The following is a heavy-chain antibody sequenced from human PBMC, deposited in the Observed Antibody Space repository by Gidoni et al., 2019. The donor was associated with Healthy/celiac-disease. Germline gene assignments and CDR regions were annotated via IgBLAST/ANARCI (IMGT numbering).Heavy chain of an antibody. Sequence: QLQLVQSGADVQMPGASVKVSCKAPGYTFSSYYMHWVRQALGQGLEWMGIINPSGGSTSYAQKFQGRVTMTRDTSTSTVYMELSSLRSEDTAVYYCAREDSITKKENYFDYWGQGTLVTVSS. V-gene: IGHV1-46*01. CDR3: AREDSITKKENYFDY. CDR1: GYTFSSYY. J-gene: IGHJ4*02. D-gene: IGHD3-10*01. CDR2: INPSGGST.